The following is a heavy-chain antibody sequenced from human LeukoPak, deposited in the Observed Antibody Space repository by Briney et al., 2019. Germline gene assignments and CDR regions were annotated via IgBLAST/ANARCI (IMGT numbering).Heavy chain of an antibody. CDR3: ARHVGKTAYGMDV. Sequence: SETLSLTCTVSGGSISSSSYYWGWIRQPPGKGLEWIGSIYYSGSTYYNPSLKSRVAISVDTSKNQFSLKLSSVTAADTAVYYCARHVGKTAYGMDVWGQGTTVTVSS. V-gene: IGHV4-39*01. CDR1: GGSISSSSYY. D-gene: IGHD1-14*01. J-gene: IGHJ6*02. CDR2: IYYSGST.